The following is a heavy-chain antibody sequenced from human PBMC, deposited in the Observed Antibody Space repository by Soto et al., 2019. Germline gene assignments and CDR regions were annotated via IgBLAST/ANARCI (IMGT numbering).Heavy chain of an antibody. Sequence: ASVKVSCKASGYTFTSYGISWVRQAPGQGLEWMGWISAYNGNTNYAQKLQGRVTMTTDTSTSTAYMELRSLRSDDTAVYYCARDSPGSGITIFGVLSVIGMDVWGQGTTVTVSS. CDR2: ISAYNGNT. D-gene: IGHD3-3*01. CDR1: GYTFTSYG. J-gene: IGHJ6*02. CDR3: ARDSPGSGITIFGVLSVIGMDV. V-gene: IGHV1-18*01.